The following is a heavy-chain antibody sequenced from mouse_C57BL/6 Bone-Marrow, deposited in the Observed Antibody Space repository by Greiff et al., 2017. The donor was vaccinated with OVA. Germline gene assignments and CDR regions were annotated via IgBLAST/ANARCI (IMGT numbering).Heavy chain of an antibody. J-gene: IGHJ1*03. CDR3: ARHGWDWYFDV. CDR1: GFTFSDYY. D-gene: IGHD3-3*01. CDR2: ISNGGGST. V-gene: IGHV5-12*01. Sequence: EVKLVESGGGLVQPGGSLKLSCAASGFTFSDYYMYWVRQTPEKRLEWVAYISNGGGSTYYPDTVKGRFTISRDNAKNPLYLQMSRLKSEDTAMYYCARHGWDWYFDVWGTGTTVTVSS.